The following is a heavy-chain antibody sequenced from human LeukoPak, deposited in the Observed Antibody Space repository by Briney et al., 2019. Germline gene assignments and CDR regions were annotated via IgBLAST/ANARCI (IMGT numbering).Heavy chain of an antibody. D-gene: IGHD3-3*01. V-gene: IGHV3-48*01. J-gene: IGHJ4*02. CDR2: ISSSSSTI. CDR1: GFTFSSYS. Sequence: GGSLRLSCAASGFTFSSYSMNWVRQAPGKGLERVSYISSSSSTIYYADSVKGRFTISRDNAKNSLYLQMNSLRAEDTAVYYCARSKDFWSGYSLDYWGQGTLVTVSS. CDR3: ARSKDFWSGYSLDY.